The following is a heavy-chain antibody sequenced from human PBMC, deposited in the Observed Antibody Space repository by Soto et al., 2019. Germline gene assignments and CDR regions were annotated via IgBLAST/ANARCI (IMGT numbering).Heavy chain of an antibody. Sequence: GGSLRLSCAASGFTFSESAMHWVRQAPGKGLEWVSGISGSGISAYYADSVKGRFTISRDDSKNTLYLQMNSLKTEDTAVYYCTSTTPLYYYDSSRLTGWGQGTLVTVSS. CDR1: GFTFSESA. D-gene: IGHD3-22*01. J-gene: IGHJ4*02. CDR3: TSTTPLYYYDSSRLTG. CDR2: ISGSGISA. V-gene: IGHV3-23*01.